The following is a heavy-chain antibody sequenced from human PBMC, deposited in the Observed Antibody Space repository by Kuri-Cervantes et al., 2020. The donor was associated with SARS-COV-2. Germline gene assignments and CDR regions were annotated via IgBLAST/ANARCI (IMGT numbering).Heavy chain of an antibody. CDR2: ISGSGGST. CDR1: GFTFSSYA. Sequence: LSLTCAASGFTFSSYAMSWVRQAPGKGLEWVSAISGSGGSTYYADSVKGRFTISRDNSKNTLYLQMSSLRAEDTAVYYCASLHDAFDIWGQGTMVTVSS. V-gene: IGHV3-23*01. CDR3: ASLHDAFDI. J-gene: IGHJ3*02.